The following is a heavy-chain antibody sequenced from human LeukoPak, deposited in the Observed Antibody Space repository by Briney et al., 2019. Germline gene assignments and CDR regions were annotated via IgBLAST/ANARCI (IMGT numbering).Heavy chain of an antibody. J-gene: IGHJ4*02. D-gene: IGHD6-13*01. CDR3: ARDYQEEQQLVGYFDY. CDR2: ISGSGGST. Sequence: PGGSLRLSCAASGFTFSSYAMSWVRQAPGKGLEWVSAISGSGGSTYYADSVKGRFTISRDNSKNTLYLQMNSLRAEDTAVYYCARDYQEEQQLVGYFDYWGQGTLVTVSS. CDR1: GFTFSSYA. V-gene: IGHV3-23*01.